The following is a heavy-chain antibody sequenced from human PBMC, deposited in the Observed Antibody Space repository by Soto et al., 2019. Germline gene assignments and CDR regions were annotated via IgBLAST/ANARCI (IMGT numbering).Heavy chain of an antibody. Sequence: GGSLRLSCAASGFTFSNYGMTWVRQAPGKGLEWVSTISSTGDSTYDADSVKGRFTISRDNSKNTLYLQMNSLRAEDTAVYYCAKVSICTGAGCQSPGDRYWGQGTLVTVSS. V-gene: IGHV3-23*01. J-gene: IGHJ4*02. CDR3: AKVSICTGAGCQSPGDRY. CDR1: GFTFSNYG. D-gene: IGHD2-8*02. CDR2: ISSTGDST.